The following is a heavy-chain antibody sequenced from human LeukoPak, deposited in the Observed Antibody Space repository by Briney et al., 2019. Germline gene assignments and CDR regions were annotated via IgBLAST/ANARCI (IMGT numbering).Heavy chain of an antibody. CDR2: ISSSGSTI. V-gene: IGHV3-11*01. CDR3: ARRSPGVNYYDNSGYYPY. D-gene: IGHD3-22*01. J-gene: IGHJ4*02. Sequence: GGSLRLSCAASGFTFSDYYMSWIRQAPGKGLEWVSYISSSGSTIYYADSVKGRSTISRDNAKNSLYLQMNSLRAEDTAVYYCARRSPGVNYYDNSGYYPYWGQGTLVTVSS. CDR1: GFTFSDYY.